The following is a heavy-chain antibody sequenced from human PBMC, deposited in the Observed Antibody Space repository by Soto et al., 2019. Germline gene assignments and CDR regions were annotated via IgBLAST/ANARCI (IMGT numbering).Heavy chain of an antibody. Sequence: GGSLRLSCAASGFTFSSYAMHWVRQAPGKGLEWVAVISYDGSNKYYADSVKGRFTISRDNSKNTLYLQMNSLRSEDTAAYYCATLWGLPPEAGYYYYAMDVWGQGTTVTVSS. J-gene: IGHJ6*02. CDR3: ATLWGLPPEAGYYYYAMDV. CDR1: GFTFSSYA. V-gene: IGHV3-30-3*01. D-gene: IGHD3-16*01. CDR2: ISYDGSNK.